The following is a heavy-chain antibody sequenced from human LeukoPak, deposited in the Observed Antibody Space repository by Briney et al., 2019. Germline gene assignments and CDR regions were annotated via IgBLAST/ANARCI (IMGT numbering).Heavy chain of an antibody. J-gene: IGHJ4*02. D-gene: IGHD3-10*01. CDR3: ARDLRYGSGSYYFDY. CDR2: INPSGGST. V-gene: IGHV1-46*01. CDR1: GYTFTGYY. Sequence: ASVKVSCKASGYTFTGYYMHWVRQAPGQGLEWMGIINPSGGSTSYAQKFQGRVTMTRDTSTSTVYMELSSLRSEDTAVYYCARDLRYGSGSYYFDYWGQGTLVTVSS.